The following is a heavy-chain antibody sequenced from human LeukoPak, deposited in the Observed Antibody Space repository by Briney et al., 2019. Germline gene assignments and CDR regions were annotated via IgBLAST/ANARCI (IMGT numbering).Heavy chain of an antibody. V-gene: IGHV1-8*01. CDR3: ATGPRNDP. CDR1: GYPFTKWE. CDR2: VHPDNGNT. Sequence: ASVTVSCKTSGYPFTKWEINWVRQAAGQGLEWLGWVHPDNGNTYYAQRFRGRVTMSRDTSTTTAYMELSGLRFNDTAVYFCATGPRNDPWGQGTLVTVSS. J-gene: IGHJ5*02. D-gene: IGHD1-14*01.